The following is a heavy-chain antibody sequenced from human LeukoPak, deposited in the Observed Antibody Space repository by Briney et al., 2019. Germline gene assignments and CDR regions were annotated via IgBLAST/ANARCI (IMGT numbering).Heavy chain of an antibody. CDR2: ISGSGGNT. D-gene: IGHD6-13*01. CDR3: ARHSRGRWYVFDC. J-gene: IGHJ4*02. CDR1: GFTFSSYA. V-gene: IGHV3-23*01. Sequence: SGGSLRLSCAASGFTFSSYAMSWVRQAPGKGLEWVSGISGSGGNTYYADSMKGRFTISRDNSNNTLYLQMNSLRAEDTAVYYCARHSRGRWYVFDCWGQGTLVTVSS.